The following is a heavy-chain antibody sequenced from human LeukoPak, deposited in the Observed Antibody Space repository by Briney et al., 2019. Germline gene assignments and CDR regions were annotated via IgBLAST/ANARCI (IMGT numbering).Heavy chain of an antibody. CDR3: ARDIKWLGRYYYYGLDV. CDR1: GGSFSGYY. Sequence: ETLSLTCAVYGGSFSGYYWSWIRQPPGKGLEWVSSISSSSSYIYYADSVKGRFTISRDNSKNTLYLQVNSLRAEDTAVYYCARDIKWLGRYYYYGLDVWGQGTTVTVSS. CDR2: ISSSSSYI. J-gene: IGHJ6*02. D-gene: IGHD6-19*01. V-gene: IGHV3-21*01.